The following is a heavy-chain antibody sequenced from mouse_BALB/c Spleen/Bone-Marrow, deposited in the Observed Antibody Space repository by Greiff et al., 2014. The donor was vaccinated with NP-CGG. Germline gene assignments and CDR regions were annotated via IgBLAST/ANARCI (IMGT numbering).Heavy chain of an antibody. CDR3: ARGIKYEGDFDY. J-gene: IGHJ2*01. Sequence: QVQLKESGTGLVAPSQSLSITCTVSGFSLTSYGVHWVRQPPGKGLEWLGVIWAGGSTKYNSALMSRLSISKDSSKSQVFLKMNRLQTDDTAMYYCARGIKYEGDFDYWGQGTTLTVSS. D-gene: IGHD2-14*01. V-gene: IGHV2-9*02. CDR2: IWAGGST. CDR1: GFSLTSYG.